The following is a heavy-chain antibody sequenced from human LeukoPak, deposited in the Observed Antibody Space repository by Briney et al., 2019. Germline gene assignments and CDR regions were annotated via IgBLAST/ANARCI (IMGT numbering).Heavy chain of an antibody. J-gene: IGHJ4*02. CDR2: ISGSSGTR. CDR3: ARAPYTSGWYRGDNDY. Sequence: PGGSLRLSCAASGFTFSSYSMNWVRQDPGKGLEWVSYISGSSGTRYYADSVKGRFTISRDNAKNSLYLQMNSLRAEDTAVYYCARAPYTSGWYRGDNDYWGQGTLVTLSS. D-gene: IGHD6-19*01. CDR1: GFTFSSYS. V-gene: IGHV3-48*01.